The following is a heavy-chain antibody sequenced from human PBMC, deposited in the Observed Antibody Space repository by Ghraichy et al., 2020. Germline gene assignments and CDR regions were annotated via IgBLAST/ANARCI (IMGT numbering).Heavy chain of an antibody. CDR2: LYYSGST. Sequence: SQTPSLTCTVSGGSISSYYWSWIRQPPGKGLEWIAYLYYSGSTSYDPSLKSRVTISVDTSKNQFSLKLNSVTAADTAVYYCARVTSSGGRDYFDYWGQGTLVTVSS. D-gene: IGHD2-15*01. CDR1: GGSISSYY. J-gene: IGHJ4*02. CDR3: ARVTSSGGRDYFDY. V-gene: IGHV4-59*01.